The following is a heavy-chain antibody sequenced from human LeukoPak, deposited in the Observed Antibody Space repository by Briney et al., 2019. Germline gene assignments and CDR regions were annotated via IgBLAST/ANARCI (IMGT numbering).Heavy chain of an antibody. Sequence: GGSLRLSCAASGFTFSSYWMHWVRQAPGKGLVWVSRINTDGSSTSYADSVKGRFTISRDNAKNTLYLQMNSLRAEDTAVYYCARGLRYCIDGVCQNWFDPWGQGTLVTVSS. J-gene: IGHJ5*02. CDR2: INTDGSST. CDR3: ARGLRYCIDGVCQNWFDP. CDR1: GFTFSSYW. V-gene: IGHV3-74*01. D-gene: IGHD2-8*01.